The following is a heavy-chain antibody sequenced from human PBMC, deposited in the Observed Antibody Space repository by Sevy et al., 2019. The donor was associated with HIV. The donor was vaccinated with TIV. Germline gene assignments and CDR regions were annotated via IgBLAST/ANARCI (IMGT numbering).Heavy chain of an antibody. CDR1: GFTFGTYV. CDR2: ISGSGGST. CDR3: AKGDRSFYGIDV. Sequence: GGSLRLSCAASGFTFGTYVMNWVRQAPGKGLEWVSGISGSGGSTYYADSVKGRITISRDNSKKTVYLQMNSLRAEDTAVYYCAKGDRSFYGIDVWGQGTTFTVSS. D-gene: IGHD2-15*01. J-gene: IGHJ6*02. V-gene: IGHV3-23*01.